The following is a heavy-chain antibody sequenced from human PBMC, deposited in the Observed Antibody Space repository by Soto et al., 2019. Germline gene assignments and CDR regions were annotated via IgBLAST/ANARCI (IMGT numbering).Heavy chain of an antibody. J-gene: IGHJ4*02. D-gene: IGHD4-17*01. CDR2: INPNSGGT. Sequence: ASVKVSCKASGYTFTGYYMHWVRQAPGQGLEWMGWINPNSGGTNYAQKFQGWVTMTRDTSISTAYMELSRLRSDDTAVYYCARDRRRDGYGVDYWGQGTLVTVSS. CDR1: GYTFTGYY. V-gene: IGHV1-2*04. CDR3: ARDRRRDGYGVDY.